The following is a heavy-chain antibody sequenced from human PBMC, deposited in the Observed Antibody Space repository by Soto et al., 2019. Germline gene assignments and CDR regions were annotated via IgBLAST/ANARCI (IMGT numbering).Heavy chain of an antibody. D-gene: IGHD2-2*01. J-gene: IGHJ6*03. CDR1: GYTFTSYG. V-gene: IGHV1-18*01. CDR2: ISAYNGNT. CDR3: ARDRSYCSSTSCYSYYYMDV. Sequence: ASVKVSCKASGYTFTSYGISWLRQAPGQGLEWMGWISAYNGNTNYAQKLQGRVTMTTDTSTSTAYMELRSLRSDDTAVYYCARDRSYCSSTSCYSYYYMDVWGKGTTVTVSS.